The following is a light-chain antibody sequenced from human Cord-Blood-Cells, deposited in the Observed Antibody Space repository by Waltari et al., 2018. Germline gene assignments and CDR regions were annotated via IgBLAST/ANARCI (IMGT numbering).Light chain of an antibody. Sequence: RVTITCQASQDISNYLNWHQQKPGKAPKLLIYDASNLETGVPSRFSGSGSGTDFTFTISSLQPEDIATYYCQQYDNLPTLTFGGGTKVEIK. J-gene: IGKJ4*01. CDR3: QQYDNLPTLT. CDR1: QDISNY. CDR2: DAS. V-gene: IGKV1-33*01.